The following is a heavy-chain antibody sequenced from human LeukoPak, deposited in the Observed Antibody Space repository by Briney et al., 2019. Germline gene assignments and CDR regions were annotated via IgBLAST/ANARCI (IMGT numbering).Heavy chain of an antibody. Sequence: GASVKVSCKASGYTFTGYYMHWVRQAPGQGLEWMGWINIHNGNTSYAQKLQGRVTMTTDTSTSTAYMELRSLRFDDTAVYYCARSLWYYDFSGTTYDDYWGQGTLVTVSS. V-gene: IGHV1-18*04. J-gene: IGHJ4*02. CDR1: GYTFTGYY. CDR2: INIHNGNT. D-gene: IGHD3-3*01. CDR3: ARSLWYYDFSGTTYDDY.